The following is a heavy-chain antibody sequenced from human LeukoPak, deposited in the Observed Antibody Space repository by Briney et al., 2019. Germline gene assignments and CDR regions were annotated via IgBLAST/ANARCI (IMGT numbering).Heavy chain of an antibody. Sequence: PSQTLSLTCTVSGGSISSGGYYWSWIRQHPGKGLEWIGYIYYSGSTYYNPSLKSRVTISVDTSKNRFSLKLSSVTAADTAVYYCATTTVTTLYAFDIWGQGTMVTVSS. CDR2: IYYSGST. D-gene: IGHD4-17*01. CDR1: GGSISSGGYY. CDR3: ATTTVTTLYAFDI. J-gene: IGHJ3*02. V-gene: IGHV4-31*03.